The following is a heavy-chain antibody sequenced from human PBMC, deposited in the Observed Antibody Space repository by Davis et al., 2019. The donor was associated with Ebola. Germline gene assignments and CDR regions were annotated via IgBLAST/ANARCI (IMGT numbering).Heavy chain of an antibody. Sequence: GESLKISCAASGFTFSDYYMSWIRQAPGKGLEWVSYISGGGRTIYYADSAKGRFTISRDNAKNSLYLQMNSLRVEDTAVYYCAKSWVGASHNWDYWGQGTLVTVSS. D-gene: IGHD1-20*01. CDR2: ISGGGRTI. J-gene: IGHJ4*02. V-gene: IGHV3-11*01. CDR3: AKSWVGASHNWDY. CDR1: GFTFSDYY.